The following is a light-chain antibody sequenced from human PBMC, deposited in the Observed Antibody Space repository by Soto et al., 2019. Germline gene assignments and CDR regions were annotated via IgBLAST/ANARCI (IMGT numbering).Light chain of an antibody. V-gene: IGKV1-5*01. J-gene: IGKJ4*01. CDR1: QSISSW. CDR3: QQYNSYSALT. CDR2: DAS. Sequence: DIQMTQSPSTLSASVVDRVTITCRASQSISSWLAWYQQKPGKAPKLLIYDASSLESGVPSRFSGSGSGTEFTLTISSLQPDDFATYYCQQYNSYSALTFGGGPKVEIK.